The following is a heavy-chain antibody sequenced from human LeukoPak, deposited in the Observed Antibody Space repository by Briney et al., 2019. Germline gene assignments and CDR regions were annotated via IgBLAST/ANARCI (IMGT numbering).Heavy chain of an antibody. D-gene: IGHD3/OR15-3a*01. Sequence: GGSLRLSCTASGFTFSNAWMSWVRQAPGKGLEWVGRIRSNIDGGTSDYAAPVKGRFTISRDDSKNTLYLQMNSLKVEDTAVYYCLWTKWGQGTLVTVSS. V-gene: IGHV3-15*01. CDR3: LWTK. CDR1: GFTFSNAW. J-gene: IGHJ4*02. CDR2: IRSNIDGGTS.